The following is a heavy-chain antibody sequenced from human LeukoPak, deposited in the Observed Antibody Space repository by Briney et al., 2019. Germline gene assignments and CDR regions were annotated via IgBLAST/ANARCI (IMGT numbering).Heavy chain of an antibody. D-gene: IGHD3-10*01. Sequence: PGGSLRLSCAASGFTFSSYGMHWVRQAPGEGLEWVAVIWYDGSNKYYTDSVKGRFTISRDNSKNTLYLEVNSLRAEDTAVYYCARDRGGYFDYWGQGTLVTVSS. J-gene: IGHJ4*02. CDR3: ARDRGGYFDY. CDR1: GFTFSSYG. CDR2: IWYDGSNK. V-gene: IGHV3-33*01.